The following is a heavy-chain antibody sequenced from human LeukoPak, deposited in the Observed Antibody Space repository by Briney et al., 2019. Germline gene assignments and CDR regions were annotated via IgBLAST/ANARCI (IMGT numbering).Heavy chain of an antibody. D-gene: IGHD6-19*01. J-gene: IGHJ4*02. Sequence: PGGSLRLSCAASGFTFSSYSMNWVRQAPGKGLGWVSYISSSSSTIYYADSVKGRFTISRDNAKNSLYLQMNSLRAEDTAVYYCARVLYSSGWYGDHYWGQGTLVTVSS. CDR3: ARVLYSSGWYGDHY. CDR2: ISSSSSTI. V-gene: IGHV3-48*01. CDR1: GFTFSSYS.